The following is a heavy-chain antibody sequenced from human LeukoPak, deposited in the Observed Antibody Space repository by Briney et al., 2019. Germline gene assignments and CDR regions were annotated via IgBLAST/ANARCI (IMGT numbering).Heavy chain of an antibody. CDR3: ATTGYSNRNY. CDR1: GFTFISFA. J-gene: IGHJ4*02. Sequence: GGSLRLSCAASGFTFISFAMGWVRQAPGKGLQWVSSISGRDGSTYYAASVKGRFTISRDNSKNTLYLQMNSLRHEDTAVYYCATTGYSNRNYWGQGTLVTVSS. V-gene: IGHV3-23*01. D-gene: IGHD6-13*01. CDR2: ISGRDGST.